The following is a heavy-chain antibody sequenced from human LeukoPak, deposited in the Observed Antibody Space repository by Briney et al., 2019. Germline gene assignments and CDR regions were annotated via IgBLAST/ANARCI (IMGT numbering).Heavy chain of an antibody. CDR1: GGSINTYF. D-gene: IGHD6-19*01. CDR3: ARGVTGGWYGDFQH. Sequence: SETLSLTCTVSGGSINTYFWSWIRQPPGKGLEWIGYIYYSGSTNYNPSLKSRVTISVDTSKNQFSLKLSSVTAADTAVYYCARGVTGGWYGDFQHWGQGTLVSVSS. V-gene: IGHV4-59*01. CDR2: IYYSGST. J-gene: IGHJ1*01.